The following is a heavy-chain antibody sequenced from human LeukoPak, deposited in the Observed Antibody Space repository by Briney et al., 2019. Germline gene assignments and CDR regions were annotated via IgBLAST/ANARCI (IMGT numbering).Heavy chain of an antibody. V-gene: IGHV3-53*01. CDR1: GFTVSSNY. J-gene: IGHJ3*02. CDR2: IYTGGTI. Sequence: GGSLRLSCAASGFTVSSNYMSWVRQAPGKGLEWVSIIYTGGTIYYADSVKGRFTISRDISKNMLYLQMNSLRAEDTAVYYCARILAGSAFDIWGQGTMVTVSS. CDR3: ARILAGSAFDI. D-gene: IGHD1-1*01.